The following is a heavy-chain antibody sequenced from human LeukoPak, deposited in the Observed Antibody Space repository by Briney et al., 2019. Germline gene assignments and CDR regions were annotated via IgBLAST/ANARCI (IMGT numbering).Heavy chain of an antibody. CDR1: GGSISSGDYY. V-gene: IGHV4-30-4*01. J-gene: IGHJ3*02. CDR2: IYYSGST. D-gene: IGHD2-15*01. CDR3: ARDGGYCSGGNCFDAFDI. Sequence: NPSETLSLTCTVSGGSISSGDYYWSWIRQPPGKGLEWIGYIYYSGSTYYNPSLKSRVTISVDTSKNQFSLKLSSVTAADTAVYYCARDGGYCSGGNCFDAFDIWGQGTMVTVSS.